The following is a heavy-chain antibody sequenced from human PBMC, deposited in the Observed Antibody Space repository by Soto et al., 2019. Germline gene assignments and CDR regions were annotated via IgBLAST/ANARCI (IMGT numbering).Heavy chain of an antibody. CDR2: IGDSGATT. J-gene: IGHJ4*02. V-gene: IGHV3-23*01. D-gene: IGHD4-17*01. CDR3: AKVDYGDSVDY. Sequence: GGSLRLSCVASGLSFSSYAMTWVRQASGKGLEWVSDIGDSGATTYYADSVKGRFTISRDNSKNTLYLQMNSLRAEDTAVYYCAKVDYGDSVDYWGQGTLVTVSS. CDR1: GLSFSSYA.